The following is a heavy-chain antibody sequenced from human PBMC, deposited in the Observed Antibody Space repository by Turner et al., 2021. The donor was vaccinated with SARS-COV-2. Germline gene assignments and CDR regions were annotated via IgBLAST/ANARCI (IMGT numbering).Heavy chain of an antibody. CDR2: IKTDGSSK. D-gene: IGHD1-1*01. J-gene: IGHJ5*01. CDR3: VRHGSWNFDS. Sequence: EVQRVVSGGGLVQSGGSLRLSCAGSGFTFSDYWMGRVRPAPRKGLEGVANIKTDGSSKYYVDTVKSRCTTSRNNAKNPLYLQMYSLRAEDTAVYYCVRHGSWNFDSWGQGTLVTVSS. V-gene: IGHV3-7*01. CDR1: GFTFSDYW.